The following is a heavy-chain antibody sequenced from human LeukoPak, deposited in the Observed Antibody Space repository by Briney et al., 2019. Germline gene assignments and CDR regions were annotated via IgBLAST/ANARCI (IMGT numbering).Heavy chain of an antibody. CDR1: GFTFSDYY. Sequence: PGGSLRLSCAASGFTFSDYYMSWIRQAPGKGLEWVSYISSSGSTIYYADSVKGRFTISRDNAKNSLYLQMNSLRAEDTAVYYCARFSLYSSSCSPLDYWGQGTLVTVSS. V-gene: IGHV3-11*01. CDR2: ISSSGSTI. J-gene: IGHJ4*02. CDR3: ARFSLYSSSCSPLDY. D-gene: IGHD6-13*01.